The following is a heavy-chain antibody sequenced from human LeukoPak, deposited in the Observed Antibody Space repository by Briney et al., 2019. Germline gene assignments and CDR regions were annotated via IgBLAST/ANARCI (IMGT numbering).Heavy chain of an antibody. J-gene: IGHJ4*02. V-gene: IGHV3-48*01. CDR3: ARDVRNYGSGSYYRFDY. CDR1: GFTFNSYS. D-gene: IGHD3-10*01. Sequence: PGGSLRLSCAASGFTFNSYSMNWVRQAPGKGLEWISYISSSSGTIYYADSVKGRFTISRDNAKNSLYLQMNSLRAEDTAVYYCARDVRNYGSGSYYRFDYWGQGTLVTVSS. CDR2: ISSSSGTI.